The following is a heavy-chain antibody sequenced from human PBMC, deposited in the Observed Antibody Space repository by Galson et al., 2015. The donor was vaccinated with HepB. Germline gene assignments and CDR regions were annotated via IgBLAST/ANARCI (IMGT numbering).Heavy chain of an antibody. CDR2: ISGSGGST. J-gene: IGHJ3*02. CDR3: AKDTGYSSGWYPLDAFDI. CDR1: GFTFSSYA. V-gene: IGHV3-23*01. Sequence: SLRLSCAASGFTFSSYAMSWVRQAPGKGLEWVSAISGSGGSTYYADSVKGRFTISRDNSKNTLYLQMNSLRAEDTAVYYCAKDTGYSSGWYPLDAFDIWGQGTIVTVSS. D-gene: IGHD6-19*01.